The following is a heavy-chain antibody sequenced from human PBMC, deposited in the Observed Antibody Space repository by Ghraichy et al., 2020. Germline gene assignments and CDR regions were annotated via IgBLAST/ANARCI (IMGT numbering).Heavy chain of an antibody. CDR1: GFSLSTSGVG. D-gene: IGHD3-3*01. Sequence: SGPTLVKPTQTLTLTCTFSGFSLSTSGVGVGWIRQPPGKALEWLALIFWDDNKRYSPSLKSRLTIIKDTSKNQVVLTMTNLDPVDTATYYCAHRHGIFGVVDIWGQGTMVTVSS. V-gene: IGHV2-5*02. CDR2: IFWDDNK. CDR3: AHRHGIFGVVDI. J-gene: IGHJ3*02.